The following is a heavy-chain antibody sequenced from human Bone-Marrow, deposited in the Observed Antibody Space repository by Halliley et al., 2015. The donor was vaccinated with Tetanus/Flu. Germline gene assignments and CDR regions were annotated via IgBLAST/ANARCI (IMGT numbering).Heavy chain of an antibody. CDR2: IKNRYDGGTP. D-gene: IGHD5-18*01. J-gene: IGHJ3*02. CDR3: CTDVPYSYGALHI. Sequence: VGRIKNRYDGGTPDYAAPVKGRFTISRDDSINTVYLQMDSLRLEDTAVYFCCTDVPYSYGALHIWGRGSMVTVS. V-gene: IGHV3-15*01.